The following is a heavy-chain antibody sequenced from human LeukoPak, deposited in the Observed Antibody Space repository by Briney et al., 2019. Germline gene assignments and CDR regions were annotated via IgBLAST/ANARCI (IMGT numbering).Heavy chain of an antibody. J-gene: IGHJ4*02. D-gene: IGHD6-19*01. CDR1: GFTFSSYA. Sequence: GGSLRLSCAASGFTFSSYAVHWVRQAPGKGLEWVAVISYDGSNKYHADSVKGRFTISRDNSKNTLYLQMNSLRAEDTAVYYCAREPLYNNGWQRHFDSWGQGTLVTVSS. CDR2: ISYDGSNK. CDR3: AREPLYNNGWQRHFDS. V-gene: IGHV3-30-3*01.